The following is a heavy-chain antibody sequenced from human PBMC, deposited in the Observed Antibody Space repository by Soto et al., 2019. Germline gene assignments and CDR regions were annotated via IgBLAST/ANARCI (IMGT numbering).Heavy chain of an antibody. CDR2: IYYSGST. Sequence: QVQLQESGPGLVKPSQTLSLTCTVSGGSISSGDYYWSWIRPPPGKGLEWSGSIYYSGSTYYNPSLRRRVTISVDTSTNQFSLKLNSVPAADTAVYYCASRHSSPYLDYWGQGTLVTVSS. V-gene: IGHV4-30-4*01. CDR1: GGSISSGDYY. D-gene: IGHD6-13*01. J-gene: IGHJ4*02. CDR3: ASRHSSPYLDY.